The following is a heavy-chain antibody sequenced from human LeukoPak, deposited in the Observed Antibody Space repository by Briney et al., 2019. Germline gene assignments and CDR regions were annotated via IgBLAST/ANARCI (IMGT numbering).Heavy chain of an antibody. CDR2: MRYDGSNK. V-gene: IGHV3-30*02. D-gene: IGHD2-15*01. J-gene: IGHJ3*02. Sequence: GGSLRLSCAASGFTLSSYGMHWVRQAPGKGLEWVAFMRYDGSNKYYADSVKGRFTISRDNSKNTLYLQMNSLRAEDTAVYYCAKGAIVAPGCDAFDIWGQGTMVTVSS. CDR3: AKGAIVAPGCDAFDI. CDR1: GFTLSSYG.